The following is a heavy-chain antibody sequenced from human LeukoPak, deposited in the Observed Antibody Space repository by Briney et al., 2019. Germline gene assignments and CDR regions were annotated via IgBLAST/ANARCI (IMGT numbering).Heavy chain of an antibody. CDR3: AKETSSGWFNFDY. V-gene: IGHV3-21*04. CDR1: GFTFSSDR. D-gene: IGHD6-19*01. CDR2: IYSGSDYI. J-gene: IGHJ4*02. Sequence: GGSLRLSCVASGFTFSSDRMNWVRQAPGKGLEWVSTIYSGSDYIYYADSVKGRFTISRDSAKNSLYLQMNSLRAEDTAVYYCAKETSSGWFNFDYWGQGTLVTVSS.